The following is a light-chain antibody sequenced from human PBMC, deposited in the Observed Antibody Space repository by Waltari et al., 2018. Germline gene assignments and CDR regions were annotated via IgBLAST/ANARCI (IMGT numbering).Light chain of an antibody. CDR2: DDS. J-gene: IGLJ3*02. CDR1: NIESKS. Sequence: SYVLTQSPSVSAAPGQTARITCDGDNIESKSVHWYQQKPGQAPVVVVYDDSDRPSGIPGRFSGSKSGNTATLTISRVEDGDEADYYCQVWDNGNDQLVFGGGTRLTVL. V-gene: IGLV3-21*02. CDR3: QVWDNGNDQLV.